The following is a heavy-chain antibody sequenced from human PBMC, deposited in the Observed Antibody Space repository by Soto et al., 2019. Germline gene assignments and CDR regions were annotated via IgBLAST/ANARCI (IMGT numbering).Heavy chain of an antibody. V-gene: IGHV4-34*01. CDR3: ARGRGRGARLGGSMVRGARPTGDYYYYGMDV. CDR2: INHSGST. J-gene: IGHJ6*02. Sequence: PSETLSLTCAVYGGSFSGYYWSWIRQPPGKGLEWIGEINHSGSTNYNPSLKSRVTISVDTSKNQFSLKLSSVTAADTAVYYCARGRGRGARLGGSMVRGARPTGDYYYYGMDVWGQGTTVT. D-gene: IGHD3-10*01. CDR1: GGSFSGYY.